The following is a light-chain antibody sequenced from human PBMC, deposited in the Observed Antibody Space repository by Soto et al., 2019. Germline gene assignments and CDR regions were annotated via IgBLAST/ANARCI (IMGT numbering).Light chain of an antibody. Sequence: DIVMTQSPDSLSVSLGETATITCRSSQSILYNSNNKNSLAWYQQTPGQPPKLLIYGASTRGSVIPGRFSGSGSGTEFTLTISSLQAEDVAVYYCQQYYTIPWTFGQGTKVEIK. CDR2: GAS. J-gene: IGKJ1*01. V-gene: IGKV4-1*01. CDR1: QSILYNSNNKNS. CDR3: QQYYTIPWT.